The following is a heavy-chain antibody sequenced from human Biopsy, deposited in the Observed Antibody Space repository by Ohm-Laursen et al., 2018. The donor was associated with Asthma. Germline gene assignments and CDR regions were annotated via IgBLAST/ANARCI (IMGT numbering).Heavy chain of an antibody. V-gene: IGHV3-9*01. J-gene: IGHJ4*02. CDR1: GFTFDDYA. CDR3: VKDIRLQLWGFDS. Sequence: SLRLSCSASGFTFDDYAMHWVRQAPGKGLEWVSGVSWNSGSIDYADPVKGRFTISRDNAKNSLYLQMNSLRGADTALYYCVKDIRLQLWGFDSWGQGTLVTVSS. CDR2: VSWNSGSI. D-gene: IGHD6-13*01.